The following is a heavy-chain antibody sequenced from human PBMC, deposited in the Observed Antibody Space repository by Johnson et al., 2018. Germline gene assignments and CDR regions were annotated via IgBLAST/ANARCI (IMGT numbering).Heavy chain of an antibody. CDR2: LNSSGNT. J-gene: IGHJ3*02. Sequence: EQLQQWGAGLLKPSETPSLSCVGYGGSSSGHHWSWIRQPPGRGLEWIGALNSSGNTNYNPSLKSRVTMSLDTAKNQFSLKLSFVTAADTEIYSCARLKMTLDAFVIWGQGTMATVSA. V-gene: IGHV4-34*01. CDR3: ARLKMTLDAFVI. CDR1: GGSSSGHH.